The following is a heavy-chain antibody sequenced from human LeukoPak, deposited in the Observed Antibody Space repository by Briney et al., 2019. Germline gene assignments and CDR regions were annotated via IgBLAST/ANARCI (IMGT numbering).Heavy chain of an antibody. Sequence: SETLSLTCTVYSGSISSSNYYWGCIRQPPGKGLEWIGSISYSGSTYYNPSLKSRVTISVDTSKNQFSLKLSSVTAADTAVYYCASYSSGLRAFDYWGQGTLVTVTS. CDR1: SGSISSSNYY. V-gene: IGHV4-39*01. J-gene: IGHJ4*02. CDR3: ASYSSGLRAFDY. CDR2: ISYSGST. D-gene: IGHD6-19*01.